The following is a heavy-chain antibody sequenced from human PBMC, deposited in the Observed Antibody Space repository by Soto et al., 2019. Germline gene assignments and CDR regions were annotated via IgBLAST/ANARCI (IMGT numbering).Heavy chain of an antibody. V-gene: IGHV4-59*01. CDR2: IYYSGST. Sequence: PSETLSLTCTVYGGSISSYYWSWIRQPPGKGLEWIGYIYYSGSTNYNPSLKSRVTISVDTSKNQFSLKLSSVTAADTAVYYCAAGTYCSSTSCSPTPYYYGMDVWGQGTTVTVSS. J-gene: IGHJ6*02. D-gene: IGHD2-2*01. CDR1: GGSISSYY. CDR3: AAGTYCSSTSCSPTPYYYGMDV.